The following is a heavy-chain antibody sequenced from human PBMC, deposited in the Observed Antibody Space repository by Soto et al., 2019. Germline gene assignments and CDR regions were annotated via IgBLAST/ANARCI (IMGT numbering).Heavy chain of an antibody. CDR1: GFTFKTYD. Sequence: QLTESGGGFVQPGGSLTLSCVASGFTFKTYDMYWVRQVPGQGLEWVSGIGTLRDTYYSAAVAGRFIVSRENGRNSLYLQMNSLRVGDSGIYVCAGGRSNACSSSPQPTFDPWGRGTLVTVSS. D-gene: IGHD2-15*01. CDR2: IGTLRDT. V-gene: IGHV3-13*01. CDR3: AGGRSNACSSSPQPTFDP. J-gene: IGHJ5*01.